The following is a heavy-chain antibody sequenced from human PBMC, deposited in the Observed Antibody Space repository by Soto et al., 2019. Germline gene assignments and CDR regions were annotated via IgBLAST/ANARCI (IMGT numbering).Heavy chain of an antibody. CDR1: GFTFSNSA. D-gene: IGHD1-1*01. J-gene: IGHJ6*02. CDR2: IVVGRGNT. Sequence: ASVKVSCKASGFTFSNSAVQWVRQARGQRLEWLGWIVVGRGNTNYAQKVQDSVTISRDMSTSTAYMDLGSLRSEDTAVYYCARSQLERRFYYYYGMDVWGQGTTVTVSS. V-gene: IGHV1-58*01. CDR3: ARSQLERRFYYYYGMDV.